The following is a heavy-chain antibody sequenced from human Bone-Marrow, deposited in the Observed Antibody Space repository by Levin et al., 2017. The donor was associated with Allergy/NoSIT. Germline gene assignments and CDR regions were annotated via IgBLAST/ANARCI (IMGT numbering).Heavy chain of an antibody. J-gene: IGHJ3*01. CDR1: GFTFSNYW. V-gene: IGHV3-7*01. Sequence: GGSLRLSCAASGSTFSTSGFTFSNYWMSWVRQAPGKGLECVANIKQDGNEKSYVDSVKGRFTISRDNAQKSLYLQMNNLRVEDTAVYYCARHALYTFDLRGQGAMVTVSP. CDR3: ARHALYTFDL. CDR2: IKQDGNEK. D-gene: IGHD3-16*01.